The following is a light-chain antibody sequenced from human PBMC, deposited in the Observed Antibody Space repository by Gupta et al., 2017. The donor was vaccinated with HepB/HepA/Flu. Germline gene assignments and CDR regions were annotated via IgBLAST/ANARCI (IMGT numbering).Light chain of an antibody. CDR2: WAS. Sequence: DIVMTQSPVSLAVSLGERATINCKSSQSVLYSSNNKNYLAWYQQKPGQPPKLLIYWASTRESGVPDRFSGSGSGTDFTLTISSLQAEDVAVYYCQQYYSTPLTFGPGTKVDIK. CDR3: QQYYSTPLT. J-gene: IGKJ3*01. CDR1: QSVLYSSNNKNY. V-gene: IGKV4-1*01.